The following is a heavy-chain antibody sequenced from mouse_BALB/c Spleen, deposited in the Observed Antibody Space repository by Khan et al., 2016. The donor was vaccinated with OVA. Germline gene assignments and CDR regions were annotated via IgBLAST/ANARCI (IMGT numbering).Heavy chain of an antibody. V-gene: IGHV11-2*02. Sequence: EVQLLETGGGLVQPGGSRGLSCEGSGFTFSGFWMSWVRQTPGKTLEWIGDINSDGSAINYAPSIKDRFTIFRDNDKHNLYLQMSNVRSEDTATYVCMRYDGYYWYFDVWGAGTTVTVSS. CDR2: INSDGSAI. D-gene: IGHD2-3*01. CDR3: MRYDGYYWYFDV. CDR1: GFTFSGFW. J-gene: IGHJ1*01.